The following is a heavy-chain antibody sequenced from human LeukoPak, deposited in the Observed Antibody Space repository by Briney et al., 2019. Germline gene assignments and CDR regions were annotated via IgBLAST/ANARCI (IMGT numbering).Heavy chain of an antibody. Sequence: SRTLSLTCAISGDSVSSNSAAWDWVRPSPSRGLECLGRTSYRSKWYNNYAVSVKSRITINTDTSKNQFSLQLKSVTPEDTAVYYCARWQHDTAFFDYWGQGTLVTVSS. CDR2: TSYRSKWYN. CDR3: ARWQHDTAFFDY. V-gene: IGHV6-1*01. J-gene: IGHJ4*02. D-gene: IGHD1-1*01. CDR1: GDSVSSNSAA.